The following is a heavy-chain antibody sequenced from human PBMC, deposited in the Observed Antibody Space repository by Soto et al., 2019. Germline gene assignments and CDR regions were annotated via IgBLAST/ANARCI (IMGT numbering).Heavy chain of an antibody. Sequence: GGSLRLSCAASGFTFSSYWMHWVRQAPGKGLVWVSRINSDGSSTSYADNVKGRFTISRDNAKNTLYLQMNSLRAEDTAVYYCARSGIAAAGTSHAFDIWGQGTMVTVSS. V-gene: IGHV3-74*01. D-gene: IGHD6-13*01. CDR3: ARSGIAAAGTSHAFDI. CDR1: GFTFSSYW. CDR2: INSDGSST. J-gene: IGHJ3*02.